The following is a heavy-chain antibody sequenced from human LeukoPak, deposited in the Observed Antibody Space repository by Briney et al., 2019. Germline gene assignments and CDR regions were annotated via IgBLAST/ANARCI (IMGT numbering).Heavy chain of an antibody. D-gene: IGHD1-7*01. J-gene: IGHJ3*02. CDR1: GGSFSGYY. CDR2: INHSGST. Sequence: SETLSLTCAVYGGSFSGYYWSWIRQPPGKGLEWIGEINHSGSTNYNPSLKSRVTISVDTSKNQFSLKLSSVTAADTAVYYCARPRGKNWNYPRRDGAFDIWGQGTMVTVSS. CDR3: ARPRGKNWNYPRRDGAFDI. V-gene: IGHV4-34*01.